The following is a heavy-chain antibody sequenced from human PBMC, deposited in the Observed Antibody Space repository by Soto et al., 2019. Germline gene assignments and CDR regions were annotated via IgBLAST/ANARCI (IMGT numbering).Heavy chain of an antibody. Sequence: GGSLRLSCAASGFTFSSYAMHWVRQAPGKGLEWVAVISHDGSNKYYADSVKGRFTISRDNSKNTLYLQMNSLRAEDTAVYYCAREMGSGSYYPYYFDYWGQGTLVTVSS. CDR3: AREMGSGSYYPYYFDY. D-gene: IGHD3-10*01. J-gene: IGHJ4*02. CDR2: ISHDGSNK. CDR1: GFTFSSYA. V-gene: IGHV3-30-3*01.